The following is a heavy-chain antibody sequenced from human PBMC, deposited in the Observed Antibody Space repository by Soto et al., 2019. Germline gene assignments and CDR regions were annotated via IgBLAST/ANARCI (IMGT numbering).Heavy chain of an antibody. Sequence: EVQLVESGGGLVQPGGSLRLSCAASGFTFSMYWMHWVRQAPGKGLVWVSRINGDGTETTYADSVKGRFTISRDNAKNTVYLQMNGLRAEDTAVYYCAREVGRGSGSYYLDYWGQETLVTVSS. J-gene: IGHJ4*02. D-gene: IGHD3-16*01. CDR2: INGDGTET. CDR1: GFTFSMYW. V-gene: IGHV3-74*03. CDR3: AREVGRGSGSYYLDY.